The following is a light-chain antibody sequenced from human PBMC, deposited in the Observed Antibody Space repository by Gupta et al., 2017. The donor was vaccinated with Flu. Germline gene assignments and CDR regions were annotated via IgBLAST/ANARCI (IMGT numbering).Light chain of an antibody. CDR1: QSIASNY. CDR2: DAS. CDR3: QQYGSATYS. Sequence: ESVLTQSPATLSLSPGERATLSCRASQSIASNYLAWYQQKPGQAPTVLFYDASRRATGIPDRFSGSGSGTDFTLTIRRLEPEDFAVYYCQQYGSATYSFGQGTKLEIK. J-gene: IGKJ2*03. V-gene: IGKV3-20*01.